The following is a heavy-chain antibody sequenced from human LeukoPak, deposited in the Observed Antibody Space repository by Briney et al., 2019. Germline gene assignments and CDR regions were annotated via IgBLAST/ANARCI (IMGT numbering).Heavy chain of an antibody. J-gene: IGHJ4*02. D-gene: IGHD5-12*01. V-gene: IGHV3-7*01. CDR2: IEQDGSAK. CDR3: ARVEASGYDYGAFDY. CDR1: GFTFNRYW. Sequence: GGSLRLSCAASGFTFNRYWMSWVRQAPGKELQWVAHIEQDGSAKYYVDSVKGRFTISRDNAKNSLYLQMNSLRAEDTAVYYCARVEASGYDYGAFDYWGQGTLVTVSS.